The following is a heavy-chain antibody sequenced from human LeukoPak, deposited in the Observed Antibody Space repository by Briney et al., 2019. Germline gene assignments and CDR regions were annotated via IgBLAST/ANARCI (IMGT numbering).Heavy chain of an antibody. Sequence: SETLSLTCTVSGGSINSYWSWIRQPAGKGLEWIGSISGSGTITYNPALQSRLSISIDTSKNQFSLKLMSVTAADTAVYYCARDSGTTGEVKFDPWGQGTLVTVSS. V-gene: IGHV4-4*07. CDR1: GGSINSY. CDR3: ARDSGTTGEVKFDP. J-gene: IGHJ5*02. CDR2: ISGSGTI. D-gene: IGHD3-10*01.